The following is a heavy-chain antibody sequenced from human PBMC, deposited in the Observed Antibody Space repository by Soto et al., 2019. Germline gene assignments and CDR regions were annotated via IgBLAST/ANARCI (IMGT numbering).Heavy chain of an antibody. J-gene: IGHJ4*02. Sequence: SEALSLSCTVSGGSISSGGHYWSWIRQRPGKGLEWIGYIYYTGSTFYNPSLKGQVTISIDTSKNRFSLRLSSVTAADTAVYYCAKEPGVMGLYYFDYWGQGTLVTVSS. D-gene: IGHD2-21*01. V-gene: IGHV4-31*01. CDR2: IYYTGST. CDR1: GGSISSGGHY. CDR3: AKEPGVMGLYYFDY.